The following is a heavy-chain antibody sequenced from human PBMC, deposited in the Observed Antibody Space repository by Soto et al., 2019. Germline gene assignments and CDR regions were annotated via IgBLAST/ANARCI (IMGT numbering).Heavy chain of an antibody. CDR3: AKSRVFIGAIVTLLDS. J-gene: IGHJ4*02. Sequence: EVQLLESGGGLVQPGGSLTLSCATSGFTFSSYAMVWVRQAAEKGLEWVASISNNGDTAYYADSVKGRFTISRGNSENXLYLQMSGLRADDTALYFCAKSRVFIGAIVTLLDSWGQGTQVTVSS. CDR1: GFTFSSYA. CDR2: ISNNGDTA. V-gene: IGHV3-23*01. D-gene: IGHD3-16*02.